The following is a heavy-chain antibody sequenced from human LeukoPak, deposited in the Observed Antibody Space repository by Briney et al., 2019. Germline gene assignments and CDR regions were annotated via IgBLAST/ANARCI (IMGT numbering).Heavy chain of an antibody. Sequence: GGSLRLSCAASGFTFSSYAMHWVRQAPGKGLEWVAVISYDGSNKYYADSVKGRFTISRDNSKNTLYLQMNSLRAEDTAVYYCARDLLRWPNTYFDYWGQGTLVTVSS. V-gene: IGHV3-30-3*01. CDR1: GFTFSSYA. CDR3: ARDLLRWPNTYFDY. D-gene: IGHD4-23*01. CDR2: ISYDGSNK. J-gene: IGHJ4*02.